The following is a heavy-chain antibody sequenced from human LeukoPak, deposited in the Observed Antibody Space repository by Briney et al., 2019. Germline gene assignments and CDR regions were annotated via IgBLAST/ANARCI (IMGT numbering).Heavy chain of an antibody. CDR3: ASERRYSSGRWDYYFDY. Sequence: SETLSLTCAVYGGSFSGYYWSWIRQPPGKGLEWIGEINHSGSTNYNPSLKSRVTISVDTPKNQFSLKLSSVTAADMAVYYCASERRYSSGRWDYYFDYWGQGTLVTVSS. CDR1: GGSFSGYY. J-gene: IGHJ4*02. D-gene: IGHD6-19*01. CDR2: INHSGST. V-gene: IGHV4-34*01.